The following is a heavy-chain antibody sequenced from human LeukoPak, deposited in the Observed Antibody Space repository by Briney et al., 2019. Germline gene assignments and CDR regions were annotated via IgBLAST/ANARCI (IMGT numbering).Heavy chain of an antibody. J-gene: IGHJ3*02. CDR2: IYHSGST. Sequence: PSQTLSLTCTVSGGSISSGGYYWSWIRQPPGKGLEWIGYIYHSGSTYYNPSLKSRVTMSVDTSKNQFSLKLSSVTAADTAVYYCAKSPYCSSTSCYAFDIWGQGTMVTVSS. CDR3: AKSPYCSSTSCYAFDI. CDR1: GGSISSGGYY. D-gene: IGHD2-2*01. V-gene: IGHV4-30-2*01.